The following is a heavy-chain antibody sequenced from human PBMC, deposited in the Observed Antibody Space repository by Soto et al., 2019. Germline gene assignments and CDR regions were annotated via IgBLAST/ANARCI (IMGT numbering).Heavy chain of an antibody. J-gene: IGHJ5*02. Sequence: PGGSLRLSCAASGFTFSSYSMNWVRQAPGKGLEWVSSISGSSSYIYYADSVKGRFTISRDNAKNSLYLQMNSLRAEDTAVYYCARDDYSNPWFDPWGQGTLVTVSS. CDR1: GFTFSSYS. CDR2: ISGSSSYI. D-gene: IGHD4-4*01. V-gene: IGHV3-21*01. CDR3: ARDDYSNPWFDP.